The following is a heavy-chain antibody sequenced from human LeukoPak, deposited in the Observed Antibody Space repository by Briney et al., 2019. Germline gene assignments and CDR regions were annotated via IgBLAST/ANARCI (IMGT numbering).Heavy chain of an antibody. CDR2: ISYDGSNK. Sequence: PGGSLRLSCAASGFTFSSYSMNWVRQAPGKGLEWVAVISYDGSNKYYADSVKGRFTISRDNSKNTLYLQMNSLRAEDTAVYYCARDRGYCSGGSCLYYFDYWGQGTLVTVSS. CDR3: ARDRGYCSGGSCLYYFDY. V-gene: IGHV3-30*03. J-gene: IGHJ4*02. CDR1: GFTFSSYS. D-gene: IGHD2-15*01.